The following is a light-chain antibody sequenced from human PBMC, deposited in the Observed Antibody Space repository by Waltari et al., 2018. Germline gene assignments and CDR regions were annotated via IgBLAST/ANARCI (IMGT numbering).Light chain of an antibody. CDR3: QSYDRSSLV. CDR1: SGNIASSY. J-gene: IGLJ7*01. CDR2: EDN. V-gene: IGLV6-57*04. Sequence: NFLLTQPPSVSESPGKTVTLTCSRNSGNIASSYIQWHQQRPGSAPNTILYEDNRRSFGVPERFSGSIDMSSNSASLSISGLQAEDEADYYCQSYDRSSLVFGGGTHLTVL.